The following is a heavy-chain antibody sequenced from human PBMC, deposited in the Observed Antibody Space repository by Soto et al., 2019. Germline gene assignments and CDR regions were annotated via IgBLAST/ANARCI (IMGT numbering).Heavy chain of an antibody. CDR2: IIPIFGTA. D-gene: IGHD3-22*01. CDR3: ARGWGYDSTDYYYAY. Sequence: QVQLVQSGAEVRKPGSSVRVPCKASGGSFNRHTISWVRQAPGQGHEWMGGIIPIFGTANHAQKFQGRVTIIADESTSTVYMELSSLRSDDTAIYYCARGWGYDSTDYYYAYWGQGTLVIVSS. V-gene: IGHV1-69*01. J-gene: IGHJ4*02. CDR1: GGSFNRHT.